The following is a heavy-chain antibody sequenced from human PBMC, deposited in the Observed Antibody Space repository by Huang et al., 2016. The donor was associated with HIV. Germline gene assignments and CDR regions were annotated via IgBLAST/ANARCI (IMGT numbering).Heavy chain of an antibody. V-gene: IGHV3-74*01. CDR1: GFTFSDYW. Sequence: EAQLMESGGCLVQPGGSLRLSCAASGFTFSDYWMHGVRQVAGKGRVWLERIKRDGGSVSVADAVKGRFNISRDNAKSTVYLQMSSLRAEDTGVYHCARDGFRSRGHSDDAFDLWGQGTMVIVSS. CDR3: ARDGFRSRGHSDDAFDL. CDR2: IKRDGGSV. J-gene: IGHJ3*01. D-gene: IGHD3-10*01.